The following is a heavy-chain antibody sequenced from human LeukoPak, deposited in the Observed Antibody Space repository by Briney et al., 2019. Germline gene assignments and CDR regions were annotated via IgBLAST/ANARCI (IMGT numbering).Heavy chain of an antibody. CDR1: GFTFSYYW. V-gene: IGHV3-74*01. CDR3: ARDAVN. D-gene: IGHD6-19*01. Sequence: PGGSLRLSCAASGFTFSYYWMHWVRQGPGKGLVWVSRIDSDGSSTNYADSVKGRFTISRGNVKNTLYLQMNSLTAEDTAVYYCARDAVNWGQGTLVTVSS. J-gene: IGHJ4*02. CDR2: IDSDGSST.